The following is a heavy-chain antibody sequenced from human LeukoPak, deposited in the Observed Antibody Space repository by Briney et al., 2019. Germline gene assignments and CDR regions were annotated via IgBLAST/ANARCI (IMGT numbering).Heavy chain of an antibody. V-gene: IGHV3-11*01. CDR1: GFSFSDTY. J-gene: IGHJ1*01. D-gene: IGHD2/OR15-2a*01. CDR2: IATGGYTL. CDR3: ATSSFYGQL. Sequence: GGTLRLSCAASGFSFSDTYMSWIRQAPGKGLEWIAYIATGGYTLDYADSVRGRFTVSRDNAKNSLYLQMNSLRVEDTAVYYCATSSFYGQLWGQGTLVTVSS.